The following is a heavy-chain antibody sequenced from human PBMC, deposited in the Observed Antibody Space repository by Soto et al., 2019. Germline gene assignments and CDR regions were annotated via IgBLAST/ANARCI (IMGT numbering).Heavy chain of an antibody. CDR2: ISWNSGSI. CDR3: AKDRPVGGGGAYAFDI. Sequence: PGGSLRLSCAASGFTFDDYAMHWVRQAPGKGLEWVSGISWNSGSIGYADSVKGRFTTSRDNAKNSLYLQMNSLRAEDTALYYCAKDRPVGGGGAYAFDIWGQGTMVTVSS. CDR1: GFTFDDYA. V-gene: IGHV3-9*01. D-gene: IGHD2-15*01. J-gene: IGHJ3*02.